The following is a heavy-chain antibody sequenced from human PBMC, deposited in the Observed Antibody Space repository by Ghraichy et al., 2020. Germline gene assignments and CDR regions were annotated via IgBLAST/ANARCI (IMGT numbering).Heavy chain of an antibody. J-gene: IGHJ6*02. CDR2: IYYSGST. D-gene: IGHD1-14*01. CDR3: ARDLPAGRYYYYYGMDV. Sequence: SQTLSLTCTVSGGSVSSGSYYWSWIRQPPGKGLEWIGYIYYSGSTNYNPSLKSRVTISVDTYKNQFSLKLSSVTAADTAVYYCARDLPAGRYYYYYGMDVWGQGTTVTVSS. V-gene: IGHV4-61*01. CDR1: GGSVSSGSYY.